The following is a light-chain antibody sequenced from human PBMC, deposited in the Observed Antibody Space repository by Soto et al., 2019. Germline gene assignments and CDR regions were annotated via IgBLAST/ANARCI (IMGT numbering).Light chain of an antibody. CDR1: QSVSSSY. CDR2: GIS. CDR3: HQYDNWPKT. V-gene: IGKV3-20*01. J-gene: IGKJ5*01. Sequence: EIVLTQSPGTLSLSPGERATLSCRASQSVSSSYLAWYQQKPGQAPRLLIYGISKRATDIPDRFSGSGSGTEFTLTISSLQSEDFAVYYCHQYDNWPKTFGQGTRLEIK.